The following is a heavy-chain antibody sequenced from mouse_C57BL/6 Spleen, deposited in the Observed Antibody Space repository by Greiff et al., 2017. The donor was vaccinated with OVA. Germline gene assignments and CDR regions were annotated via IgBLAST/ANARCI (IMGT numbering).Heavy chain of an antibody. Sequence: QVQLQQPGAELVKPGASVKLSCKASGYTFTSYWMHWVKQRPGKGLEWIGLIHPHSGCTKSNEKFKSKATLTVDKASSTAYMQLSSLTSEDSACSYCATYDGFAYWGQGTLVTASA. CDR1: GYTFTSYW. CDR3: ATYDGFAY. CDR2: IHPHSGCT. J-gene: IGHJ3*01. D-gene: IGHD2-12*01. V-gene: IGHV1-64*01.